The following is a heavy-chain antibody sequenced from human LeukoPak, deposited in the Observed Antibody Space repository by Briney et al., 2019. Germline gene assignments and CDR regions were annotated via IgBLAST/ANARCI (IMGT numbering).Heavy chain of an antibody. CDR2: IKQDGSEK. V-gene: IGHV3-7*03. J-gene: IGHJ6*02. Sequence: GGSLRLSCAASGFTFSSYWMSWVRQAPGKGLEWVANIKQDGSEKYYLDSVKGRFTISRDNAKNSLYLQMNSLRAEDTAVYYCARDAPYYYYGMDVWGQGTTVTVSS. CDR1: GFTFSSYW. CDR3: ARDAPYYYYGMDV.